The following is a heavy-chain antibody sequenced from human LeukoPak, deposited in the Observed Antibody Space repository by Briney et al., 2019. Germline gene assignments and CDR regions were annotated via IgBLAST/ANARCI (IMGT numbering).Heavy chain of an antibody. D-gene: IGHD5-18*01. V-gene: IGHV3-30*02. CDR1: GFTFSSYG. CDR3: AKYALVDTGNYYYYYMDV. Sequence: GGSLRLSCAASGFTFSSYGMHWVRQAPGKGLEWVAFIRYDGSNKYYADSVKGRFTISRDNSKNTLYLQMNSLRAEDTAVYYCAKYALVDTGNYYYYYMDVWGKGTTVTVSS. J-gene: IGHJ6*03. CDR2: IRYDGSNK.